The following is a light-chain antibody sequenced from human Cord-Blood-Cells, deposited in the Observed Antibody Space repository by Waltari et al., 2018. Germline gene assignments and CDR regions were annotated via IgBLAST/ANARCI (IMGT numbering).Light chain of an antibody. CDR3: AAWDDSLSGRV. Sequence: QSVLTQPPSASGTTGQRVTIPCSGSSSNIGSNYVYWYQQLPGTAPKLLIYRNNQRPSGVPDRFSGSKSGTSASLAISGLRSEDEADYYCAAWDDSLSGRVFGGGTKLTVL. CDR2: RNN. CDR1: SSNIGSNY. V-gene: IGLV1-47*01. J-gene: IGLJ3*02.